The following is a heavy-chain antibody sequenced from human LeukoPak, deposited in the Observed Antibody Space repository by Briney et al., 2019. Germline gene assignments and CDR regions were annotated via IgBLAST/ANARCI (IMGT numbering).Heavy chain of an antibody. Sequence: GTSLRLSCAASGFTFSSYSMNWVRQAPGKGLEWVSSISSSSSYIYYADSVKGRFTISRDNAKNSLYLQMNSLRAEDTAVYYCARGGIGSYLLDYWGQGTLVTVSS. V-gene: IGHV3-21*01. J-gene: IGHJ4*02. CDR3: ARGGIGSYLLDY. CDR2: ISSSSSYI. CDR1: GFTFSSYS. D-gene: IGHD2-15*01.